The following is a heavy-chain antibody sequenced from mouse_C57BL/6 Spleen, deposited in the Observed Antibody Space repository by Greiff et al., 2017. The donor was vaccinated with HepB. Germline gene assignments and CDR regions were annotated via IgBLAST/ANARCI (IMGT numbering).Heavy chain of an antibody. J-gene: IGHJ4*01. Sequence: QVQLQQSGAELARPGASVKMSCKASGYTFTSYTMHWVKQRPGQGLEWIGYINPSSGYTKYNQKFKDKATLTADKSSSTAYMQLSSLTSEDSAVYDCARPPITTVVAKDYAMDYWGQGTSVTVSS. CDR1: GYTFTSYT. CDR2: INPSSGYT. V-gene: IGHV1-4*01. D-gene: IGHD1-1*01. CDR3: ARPPITTVVAKDYAMDY.